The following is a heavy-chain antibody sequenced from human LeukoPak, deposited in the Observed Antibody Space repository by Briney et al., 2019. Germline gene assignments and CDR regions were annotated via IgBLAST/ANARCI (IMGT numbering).Heavy chain of an antibody. D-gene: IGHD3-22*01. J-gene: IGHJ4*02. V-gene: IGHV4-4*07. Sequence: PSETLSLTCTVSGGSISNYYWSWIRQPAGKGLEWIGLIYSRGNTNYNPSLKSRVTMSVDTSKNQFSLKLSSVTAADTAVYYCARTPIYYYDNSGYYNWGQGTLVTVSS. CDR1: GGSISNYY. CDR3: ARTPIYYYDNSGYYN. CDR2: IYSRGNT.